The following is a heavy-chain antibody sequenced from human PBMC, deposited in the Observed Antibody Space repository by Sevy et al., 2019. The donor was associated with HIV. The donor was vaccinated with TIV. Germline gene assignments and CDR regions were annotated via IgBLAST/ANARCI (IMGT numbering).Heavy chain of an antibody. Sequence: SETLSLTCTVSGGSISSSSYYWGWIRQPPGKGLEWIGSIYYSGSTYYNPSLKSRVTISVVTSKNQFSLKLRSVTAADTAVYYCARTLTSLDYMDVWGKGTTVTVSS. V-gene: IGHV4-39*01. D-gene: IGHD3-16*01. CDR3: ARTLTSLDYMDV. J-gene: IGHJ6*03. CDR1: GGSISSSSYY. CDR2: IYYSGST.